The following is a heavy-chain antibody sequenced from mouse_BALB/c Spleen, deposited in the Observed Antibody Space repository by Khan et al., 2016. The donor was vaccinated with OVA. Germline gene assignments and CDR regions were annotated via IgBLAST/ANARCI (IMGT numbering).Heavy chain of an antibody. D-gene: IGHD4-1*01. V-gene: IGHV14-3*02. CDR1: GFNIKDTY. CDR3: ARDYWDEFTY. Sequence: VQLQQSGAELVKPGASVKLSCTASGFNIKDTYMHWVKQRPEQGLAWIGRIDPANGNTKSDPKFQGKATITADTSSNTAYLQLSSLTSEDTAVYYCARDYWDEFTYWGQGTLVTVSA. CDR2: IDPANGNT. J-gene: IGHJ3*01.